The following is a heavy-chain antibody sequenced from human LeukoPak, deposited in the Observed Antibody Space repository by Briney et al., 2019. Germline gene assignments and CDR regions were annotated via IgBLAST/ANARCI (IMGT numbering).Heavy chain of an antibody. CDR2: ISSRSNYI. D-gene: IGHD2-15*01. V-gene: IGHV3-21*01. J-gene: IGHJ6*03. Sequence: GGSLRLSCAASGFTFSSYSMNWVRQAPGKGLEWVASISSRSNYINYAESVKGRFTISRDNAQNSLYLQMNSLRAEDTAVFYCAGDELGIGGGSSQSGYYMDVWGKGTTVIVSS. CDR3: AGDELGIGGGSSQSGYYMDV. CDR1: GFTFSSYS.